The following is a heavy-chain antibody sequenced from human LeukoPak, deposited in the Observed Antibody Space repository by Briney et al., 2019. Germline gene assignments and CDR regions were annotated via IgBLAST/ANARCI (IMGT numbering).Heavy chain of an antibody. CDR1: GGSFSGYY. Sequence: ASETLSLTCAVYGGSFSGYYWSWIRQPPGKGLEWIGEINHSGSTNYNPSLKSRVTISVDTSKNQFSLKLSSVTAADTAVYYCARAWSVYNWFDPWGQGTLVTVSS. J-gene: IGHJ5*02. CDR2: INHSGST. D-gene: IGHD2-8*02. V-gene: IGHV4-34*01. CDR3: ARAWSVYNWFDP.